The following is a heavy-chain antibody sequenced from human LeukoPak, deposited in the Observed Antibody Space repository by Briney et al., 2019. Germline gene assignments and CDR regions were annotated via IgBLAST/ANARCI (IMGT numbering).Heavy chain of an antibody. V-gene: IGHV1-8*01. Sequence: GASVKVSCKASGYTFTSYDINWVRQATGQGLEWMGWMNPNSGNTGYAQKFQGRVTMTRDTSISTAYMELSRLRSDDTAVYYCARGPVLLWFGELLGHYFDYWGQGTLVTVSS. CDR3: ARGPVLLWFGELLGHYFDY. J-gene: IGHJ4*02. CDR1: GYTFTSYD. D-gene: IGHD3-10*01. CDR2: MNPNSGNT.